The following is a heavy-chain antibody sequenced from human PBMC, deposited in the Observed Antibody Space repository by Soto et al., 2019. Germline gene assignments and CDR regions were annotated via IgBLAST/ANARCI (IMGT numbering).Heavy chain of an antibody. Sequence: GSLSLSCAASGFTFSSYAMSWVRQAPGKGLEWVSAISGSGGSTYYADSVKGRFTISRDNSKNPLYLQMECLGSEVTAVYYSTKYIYYSVSGSYRSIASFVIWDQGTMVTVSS. CDR1: GFTFSSYA. J-gene: IGHJ3*02. CDR3: TKYIYYSVSGSYRSIASFVI. CDR2: ISGSGGST. V-gene: IGHV3-23*01. D-gene: IGHD3-16*02.